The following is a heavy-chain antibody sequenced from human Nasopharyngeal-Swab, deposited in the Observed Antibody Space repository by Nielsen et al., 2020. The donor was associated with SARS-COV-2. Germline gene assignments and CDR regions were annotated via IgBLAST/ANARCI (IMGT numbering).Heavy chain of an antibody. CDR3: ARRAIYGDYYRWY. D-gene: IGHD4-17*01. V-gene: IGHV4-39*01. Sequence: SETLSLTCTVSGGSISSSSYYWGWIRQPPGKGLEWIGSIYYSGSTYYNPSLKSRVTISVDTSKNQFSLKLSSVTAADTAVYYCARRAIYGDYYRWYWGQGTLVTVSS. CDR1: GGSISSSSYY. CDR2: IYYSGST. J-gene: IGHJ4*02.